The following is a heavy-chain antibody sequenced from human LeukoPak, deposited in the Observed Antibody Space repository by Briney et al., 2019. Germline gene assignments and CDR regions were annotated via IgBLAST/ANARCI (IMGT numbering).Heavy chain of an antibody. Sequence: GGSLRLSCAASGFTFSSYAMSWVRQAPGKGLEWVSAISGSGGSTYYADSVKGRFTISRDNSKNTLYLLMDSLRTEDTAVYNCAKEGGYYDFWSGYYRGFDYWGQGTPVTVSS. CDR1: GFTFSSYA. D-gene: IGHD3-3*01. J-gene: IGHJ4*02. CDR3: AKEGGYYDFWSGYYRGFDY. CDR2: ISGSGGST. V-gene: IGHV3-23*01.